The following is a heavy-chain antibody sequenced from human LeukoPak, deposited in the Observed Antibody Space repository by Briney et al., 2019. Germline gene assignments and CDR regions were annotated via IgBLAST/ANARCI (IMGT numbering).Heavy chain of an antibody. D-gene: IGHD2-2*01. CDR1: GGSISSGDYY. J-gene: IGHJ5*02. Sequence: SETLSLTCTVSGGSISSGDYYWSWIRQPPGKGLEWIGYIYYSGSTYYNPSLKSRVTISVDTSKNQFPLKLSSVTAADTAVYYCARLVVDSCSSTSCQGWFDPWGQGTLVTVSS. V-gene: IGHV4-30-4*08. CDR3: ARLVVDSCSSTSCQGWFDP. CDR2: IYYSGST.